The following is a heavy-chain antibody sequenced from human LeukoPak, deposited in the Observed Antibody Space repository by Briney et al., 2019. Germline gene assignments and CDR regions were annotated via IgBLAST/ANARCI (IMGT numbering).Heavy chain of an antibody. V-gene: IGHV1-69*01. CDR1: GGTFSSYA. Sequence: SVKVSCKASGGTFSSYAINWVRQAPGQGLEWMGGIIPIFGTANYAQKFQGRVTITADESTSTAYMEVSSLRSEDTAVYYCARDSVGRVGLYYYGMDVWGQGTTVTVSS. J-gene: IGHJ6*02. CDR3: ARDSVGRVGLYYYGMDV. CDR2: IIPIFGTA.